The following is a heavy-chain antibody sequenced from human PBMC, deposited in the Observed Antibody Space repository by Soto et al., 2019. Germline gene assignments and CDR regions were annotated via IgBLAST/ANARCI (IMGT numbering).Heavy chain of an antibody. V-gene: IGHV5-51*01. J-gene: IGHJ6*02. CDR1: GYSFLNYW. D-gene: IGHD2-2*01. CDR3: ASSPRGYCSSTSCRELGNYYGMDV. Sequence: GESLKISCKGSGYSFLNYWIGWVRQMPGKDLEWIGIIYPDDSETRYSPSFQGRVTLSVDRSISTAYLQWSSLKASDTAMYYCASSPRGYCSSTSCRELGNYYGMDVWGQGTTVTVSS. CDR2: IYPDDSET.